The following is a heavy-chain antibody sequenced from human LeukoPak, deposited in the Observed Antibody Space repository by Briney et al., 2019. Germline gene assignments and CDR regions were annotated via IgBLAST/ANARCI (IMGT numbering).Heavy chain of an antibody. V-gene: IGHV5-51*01. CDR2: IYPGDSDI. J-gene: IGHJ3*02. Sequence: GESLKISCKGSAYIFSTYRIGWVLQMPGKGLEWMGIIYPGDSDIRYSPSSQGQVTISADKSIRTAHLQWSSLKASDTAMYYCSRHRDRSGYPAAFDIWGQGTMVTVSS. D-gene: IGHD3-22*01. CDR3: SRHRDRSGYPAAFDI. CDR1: AYIFSTYR.